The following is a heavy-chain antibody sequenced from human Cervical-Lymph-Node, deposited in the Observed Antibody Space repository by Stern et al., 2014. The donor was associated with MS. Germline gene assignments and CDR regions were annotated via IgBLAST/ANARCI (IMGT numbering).Heavy chain of an antibody. Sequence: QVQLVQSGAEVKKPGASVKVSCKASGYTLTSYYMHWVRQAPGQGLEWMGIINLSGGSTSYAQKFQGRVTMTRDTSTSTVYMELSSLRSEDTAVYYCARGQVDYDILTGYYNFDYWGQGTLVTVSS. V-gene: IGHV1-46*01. J-gene: IGHJ4*02. D-gene: IGHD3-9*01. CDR1: GYTLTSYY. CDR3: ARGQVDYDILTGYYNFDY. CDR2: INLSGGST.